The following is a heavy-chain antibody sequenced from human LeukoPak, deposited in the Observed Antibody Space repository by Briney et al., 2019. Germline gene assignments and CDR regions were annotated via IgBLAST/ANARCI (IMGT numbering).Heavy chain of an antibody. Sequence: PSETLSLTCTVSGGSVNSGDYYWSWIRQPPGKGLEWIGYIYYSGSTYYNPSLKSRVTISLDTSRNQFCLKLSSVTAADTAVYYCARYCSGGSCNMDYYYYMDVWGKGTTVTVSS. CDR3: ARYCSGGSCNMDYYYYMDV. CDR1: GGSVNSGDYY. J-gene: IGHJ6*03. D-gene: IGHD2-15*01. CDR2: IYYSGST. V-gene: IGHV4-30-4*02.